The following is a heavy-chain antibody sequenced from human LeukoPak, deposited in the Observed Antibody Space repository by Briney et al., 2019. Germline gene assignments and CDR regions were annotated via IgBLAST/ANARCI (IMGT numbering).Heavy chain of an antibody. J-gene: IGHJ6*02. CDR3: AKTTRIYYYYGMDV. CDR1: GFTFSSYA. V-gene: IGHV3-23*01. Sequence: PGGSLRLSCAASGFTFSSYAMSWVRQAPGKGLEWVSAISGSGGSTYYADSVKGRFTISRDNSKNTLYLQMNNLRAEDTAVYYCAKTTRIYYYYGMDVWGQGTTVTVSS. CDR2: ISGSGGST. D-gene: IGHD1-1*01.